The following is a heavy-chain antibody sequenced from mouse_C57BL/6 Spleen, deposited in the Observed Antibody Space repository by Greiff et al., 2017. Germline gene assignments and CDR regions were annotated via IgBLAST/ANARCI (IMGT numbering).Heavy chain of an antibody. CDR1: GYTFTGYW. Sequence: QVQLQQSGAELMKPGASVKLSCKATGYTFTGYWIEWVKQRPGHGLEWIGEILPGSGSTNYNEKFKGKATFTADTSSNTAYMQLSSLTTEDSAIYYCATPYGSSFRDYWGQGTTLTVSS. V-gene: IGHV1-9*01. CDR3: ATPYGSSFRDY. J-gene: IGHJ2*01. CDR2: ILPGSGST. D-gene: IGHD1-1*01.